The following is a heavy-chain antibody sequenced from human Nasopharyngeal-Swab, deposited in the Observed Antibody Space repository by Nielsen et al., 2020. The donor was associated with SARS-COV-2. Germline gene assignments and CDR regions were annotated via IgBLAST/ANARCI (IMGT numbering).Heavy chain of an antibody. CDR1: GFTLSSYT. V-gene: IGHV3-23*01. CDR3: AKDGVRLNGIDV. CDR2: ITGSGDAT. J-gene: IGHJ6*02. D-gene: IGHD3-16*01. Sequence: GASLQISCGASGFTLSSYTMSWVRPAPGRGLEWVSAITGSGDATNYADSVRGRFTISRDNSKSTLYLQMNSLRAEDTAEYFCAKDGVRLNGIDVWGQGTTVTVSS.